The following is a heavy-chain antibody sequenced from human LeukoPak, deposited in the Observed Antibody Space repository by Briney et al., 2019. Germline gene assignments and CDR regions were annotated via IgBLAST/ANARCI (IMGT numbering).Heavy chain of an antibody. CDR1: GFTLGSYA. CDR2: ISGNGYNT. CDR3: AKGVRLWFAFYFDY. J-gene: IGHJ4*02. V-gene: IGHV3-23*01. D-gene: IGHD3-10*01. Sequence: PGESLRLSCAGSGFTLGSYAMSWVRQAPGKGLEWDSAISGNGYNTYYADSVKGRFTISSESSGNTLYLQMHNLRAEDTAVYYCAKGVRLWFAFYFDYWGQGTLVTVSS.